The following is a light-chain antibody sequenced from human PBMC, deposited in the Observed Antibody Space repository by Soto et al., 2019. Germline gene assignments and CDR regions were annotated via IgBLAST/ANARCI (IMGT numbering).Light chain of an antibody. V-gene: IGLV1-40*01. CDR1: SSNIGAGYD. Sequence: QSVLTQPPSVSGAPGQRVTISCTWSSSNIGAGYDVHWYQQLPGTAPKLLIYGNSNRPSGVPDRFSGSKSGTSASLAITGLQAEDEADYYCQSYDSSLSALVFGGGTKLTVL. CDR2: GNS. J-gene: IGLJ2*01. CDR3: QSYDSSLSALV.